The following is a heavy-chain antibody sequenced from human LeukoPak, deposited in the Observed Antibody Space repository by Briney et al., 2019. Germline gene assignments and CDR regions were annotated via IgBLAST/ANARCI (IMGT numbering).Heavy chain of an antibody. Sequence: PSQTLSLTCTVSGGSISSGGYYWSWIRQPPGKGLEWIGYIYHSGSTYYNPSLKSRVTISVDRSKNQFSLKLSSVTAADTAVYYCGVSDYGGKGRLRNYMDVWGKGTTVTVSS. CDR3: GVSDYGGKGRLRNYMDV. J-gene: IGHJ6*03. D-gene: IGHD4-23*01. CDR1: GGSISSGGYY. V-gene: IGHV4-30-2*01. CDR2: IYHSGST.